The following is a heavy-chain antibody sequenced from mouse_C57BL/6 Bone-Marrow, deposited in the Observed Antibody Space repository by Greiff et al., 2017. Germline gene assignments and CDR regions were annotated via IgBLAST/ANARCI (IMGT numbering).Heavy chain of an antibody. V-gene: IGHV1-64*01. CDR2: IHPTSGST. CDR1: GYTFTSYW. CDR3: ARFGYSWYFDV. D-gene: IGHD2-3*01. J-gene: IGHJ1*03. Sequence: QVQLQQPGAELVKPGASVKLSCKASGYTFTSYWMHWVKQRPGQGLVWIGMIHPTSGSTNYNEKFKSKATLTVDKSSSTAYMQLSILTSEDSAVYYCARFGYSWYFDVWGTGTTVAVAS.